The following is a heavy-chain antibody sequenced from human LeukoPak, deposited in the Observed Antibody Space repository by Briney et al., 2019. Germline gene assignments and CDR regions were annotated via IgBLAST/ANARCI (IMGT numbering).Heavy chain of an antibody. CDR1: GYSFTSYW. Sequence: GESLKISCKGSGYSFTSYWIGWVRQMPGKGLEWMGIIYPGDSDTRYSPSFQGQVTISADKSISTAYLQWSGLKASDTAMYYCARSNDFWSGYVDYWGQGTLVTVSS. V-gene: IGHV5-51*01. J-gene: IGHJ4*02. D-gene: IGHD3-3*01. CDR2: IYPGDSDT. CDR3: ARSNDFWSGYVDY.